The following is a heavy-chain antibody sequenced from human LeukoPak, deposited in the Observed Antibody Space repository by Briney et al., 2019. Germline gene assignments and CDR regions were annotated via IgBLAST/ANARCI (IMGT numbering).Heavy chain of an antibody. Sequence: PSETLSLTCTVSGASVSGSNYYWGWFRQPPRKGLEWIGSIYFGGKTYYNPSLKSRVTISVDTSKNHFSLRLSSVTAADTAVYYCAPGSTFGNRGSWFDPWGQGTLVTVSS. J-gene: IGHJ5*02. D-gene: IGHD3-16*01. V-gene: IGHV4-39*01. CDR1: GASVSGSNYY. CDR3: APGSTFGNRGSWFDP. CDR2: IYFGGKT.